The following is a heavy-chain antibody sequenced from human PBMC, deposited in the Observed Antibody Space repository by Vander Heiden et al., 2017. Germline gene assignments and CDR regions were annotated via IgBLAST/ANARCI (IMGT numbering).Heavy chain of an antibody. CDR1: GFTFGSCA. V-gene: IGHV3-23*01. Sequence: EVQLLESGGGLVQHGGCRRASGAGWGFTFGSCAISWVRQSPGKGLGGVSASSGSGDGTYDADAEKGQCTITRDKADNTLYLQMNSQRAKDTAIYYYAKAAVLVGYYYDGMDVWGQGTMVTVSS. CDR3: AKAAVLVGYYYDGMDV. CDR2: SSGSGDGT. D-gene: IGHD2-2*01. J-gene: IGHJ6*02.